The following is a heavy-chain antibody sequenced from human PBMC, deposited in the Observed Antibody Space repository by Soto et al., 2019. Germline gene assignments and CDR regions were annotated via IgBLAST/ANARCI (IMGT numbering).Heavy chain of an antibody. Sequence: QVHLLLQSGAEVKKPGSSVKVSCKASGGTPSNSAISWVRQAPGQGLEWMGGIIPVFGLVKYAQNFQGRATITADESTNTANMELSSLRPEDTAVYYCAGGRIVVVGSRAYYGMDVWGQGTTVTVSS. J-gene: IGHJ6*02. CDR1: GGTPSNSA. CDR3: AGGRIVVVGSRAYYGMDV. V-gene: IGHV1-69*01. CDR2: IIPVFGLV. D-gene: IGHD3-22*01.